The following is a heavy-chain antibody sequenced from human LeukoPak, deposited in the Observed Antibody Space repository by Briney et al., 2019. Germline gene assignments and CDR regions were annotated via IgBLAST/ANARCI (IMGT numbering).Heavy chain of an antibody. Sequence: ASVKVSCKASGYTFTSYGISWVRQAPGQGLEWMGWISAYNGNTNYAQKLQGRVTMTTDTSTSTAYMELRSLRSDDTAVHYCARGLGYCSSTSCADAFDIWGQGTMVTVSS. D-gene: IGHD2-2*01. CDR3: ARGLGYCSSTSCADAFDI. J-gene: IGHJ3*02. V-gene: IGHV1-18*01. CDR1: GYTFTSYG. CDR2: ISAYNGNT.